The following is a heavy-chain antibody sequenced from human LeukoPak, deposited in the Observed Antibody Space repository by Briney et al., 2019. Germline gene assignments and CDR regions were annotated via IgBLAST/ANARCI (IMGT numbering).Heavy chain of an antibody. CDR3: AKDGSIMITFGGVIAYD. D-gene: IGHD3-16*02. J-gene: IGHJ1*01. CDR1: GFTFSSYA. V-gene: IGHV3-23*01. CDR2: ISGSGGST. Sequence: PGGSLRLSCAASGFTFSSYAMSWVRQAPGKGLEWVSAISGSGGSTYYADSVEGRFTISRDNSKNTLYLQMNSLRAEDTAVYYRAKDGSIMITFGGVIAYDWGQGTLVTVSS.